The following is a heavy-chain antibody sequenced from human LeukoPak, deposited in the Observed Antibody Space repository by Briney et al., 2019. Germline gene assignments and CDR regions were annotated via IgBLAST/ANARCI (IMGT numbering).Heavy chain of an antibody. CDR3: AIDPSNTSGLNIYFDY. V-gene: IGHV1-18*01. CDR2: ISAYNGDT. Sequence: ASVKVSCKASGYTFISYGISWVRQAPGQGLEWMGWISAYNGDTKYAQKFQGRVTMTKDSSTSTAYMELRSLRSDDTAVYYCAIDPSNTSGLNIYFDYWGQGTLVTVSS. CDR1: GYTFISYG. D-gene: IGHD6-19*01. J-gene: IGHJ4*02.